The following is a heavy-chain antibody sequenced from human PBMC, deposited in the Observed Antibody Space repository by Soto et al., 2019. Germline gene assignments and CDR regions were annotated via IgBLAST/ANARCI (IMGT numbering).Heavy chain of an antibody. CDR3: AKDTSSSPYYMDV. J-gene: IGHJ6*03. CDR1: GFTFSNFA. CDR2: ITGSTGTT. Sequence: EVQVLESGGGSVQPGGSLRLSCAASGFTFSNFAMSWVRHAPGKGLEWVSEITGSTGTTYYADSVKGRFIISRDNSKNTLHLQMNSLRAEDTVVYYCAKDTSSSPYYMDVWGKGTTVIVSS. D-gene: IGHD2-2*01. V-gene: IGHV3-23*01.